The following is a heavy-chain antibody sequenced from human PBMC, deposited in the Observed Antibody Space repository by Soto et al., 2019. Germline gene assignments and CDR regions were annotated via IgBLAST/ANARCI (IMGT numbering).Heavy chain of an antibody. V-gene: IGHV3-49*03. CDR3: TIRSEGAYYYGMDV. J-gene: IGHJ6*02. CDR2: IRSKTYGGTT. Sequence: RRLSCTASGFTFGDYAMSWFRQAPGKGLEWVGFIRSKTYGGTTEYAASVKGRFTISRDDSKSIAYLQMNSLKTEDTAVYYCTIRSEGAYYYGMDVWGQGTTVTVSS. CDR1: GFTFGDYA. D-gene: IGHD1-26*01.